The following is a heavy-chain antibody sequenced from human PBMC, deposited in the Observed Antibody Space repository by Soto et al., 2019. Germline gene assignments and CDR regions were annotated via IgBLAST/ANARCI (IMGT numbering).Heavy chain of an antibody. V-gene: IGHV3-23*01. J-gene: IGHJ6*02. D-gene: IGHD3-22*01. Sequence: PGGSLRLSCAASGFTFSNYAMIWVRQAPRKGLEWVSIISPSGGSTYYADSVKGRFTISRDNSKNTLYVQMNSLRAEDTALYYCAKPLYYDNAGYYYNFYYGFDVWRQRPTFPVSS. CDR2: ISPSGGST. CDR1: GFTFSNYA. CDR3: AKPLYYDNAGYYYNFYYGFDV.